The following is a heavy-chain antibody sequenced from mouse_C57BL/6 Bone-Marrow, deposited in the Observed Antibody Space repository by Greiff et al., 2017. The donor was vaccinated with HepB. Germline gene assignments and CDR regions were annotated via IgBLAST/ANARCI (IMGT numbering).Heavy chain of an antibody. Sequence: VQLQQPGAELVKPGASVKLSCKASGYTFTSYWMHWVKQRPGRGLEWIGDIYPGSGSTKYNEKFKSKATLTVATSSSTAYMQLSSLTSEDSAVYYCARSLYDAMDYWGQGTSVTVSS. J-gene: IGHJ4*01. V-gene: IGHV1-55*01. CDR1: GYTFTSYW. CDR3: ARSLYDAMDY. CDR2: IYPGSGST. D-gene: IGHD2-12*01.